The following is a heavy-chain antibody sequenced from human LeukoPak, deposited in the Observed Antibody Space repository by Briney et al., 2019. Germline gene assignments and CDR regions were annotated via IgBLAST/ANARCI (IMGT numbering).Heavy chain of an antibody. D-gene: IGHD6-13*01. CDR1: GFTFSSYW. Sequence: GGSLRLSCAASGFTFSSYWMSWVRQAPGKGLEWVANIKQDGSEKYYVDSVKGRFTISRDNSKNTLYLQMNSLRAEDTAVYYCAKDPRRYSRTGGYFDYWGQGTLVTVSS. CDR2: IKQDGSEK. CDR3: AKDPRRYSRTGGYFDY. J-gene: IGHJ4*02. V-gene: IGHV3-7*01.